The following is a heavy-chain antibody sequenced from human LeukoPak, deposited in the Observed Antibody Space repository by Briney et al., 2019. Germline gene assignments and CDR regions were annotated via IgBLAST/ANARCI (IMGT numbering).Heavy chain of an antibody. D-gene: IGHD4-17*01. V-gene: IGHV5-51*01. CDR1: GYSFTSDW. CDR2: IYPGDSDT. J-gene: IGHJ4*02. Sequence: GESLNISCKGSGYSFTSDWIGWVRQMPGKGLEWMGIIYPGDSDTRYSPSFQGQVTISADKSISTAYLQWSSLEASDTAMYYCARLGDLYGDYGIHDYWGQGTLVTVSS. CDR3: ARLGDLYGDYGIHDY.